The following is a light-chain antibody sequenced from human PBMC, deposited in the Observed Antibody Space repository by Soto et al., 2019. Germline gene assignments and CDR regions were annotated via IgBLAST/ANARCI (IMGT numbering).Light chain of an antibody. Sequence: ESATLSCRASQSVSSSYLAWYQQKPGQAPRLLIYGASSRATGIPDRFSGSGSGTDFTLTISRLEPEDFALYCCQLYAILLISFGEVRLLEIK. CDR3: QLYAILLIS. V-gene: IGKV3-20*01. CDR1: QSVSSSY. J-gene: IGKJ5*01. CDR2: GAS.